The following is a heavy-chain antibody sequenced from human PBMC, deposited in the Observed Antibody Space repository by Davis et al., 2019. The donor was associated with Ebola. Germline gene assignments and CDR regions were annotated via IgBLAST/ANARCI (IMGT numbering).Heavy chain of an antibody. D-gene: IGHD7-27*01. CDR2: IKQDGSEK. J-gene: IGHJ6*02. V-gene: IGHV3-7*01. CDR3: ARDLGWNYYYGMDV. CDR1: GFTFSSYW. Sequence: GGSLRLSCAAPGFTFSSYWMSWVRQAPGKGLEWVANIKQDGSEKYYVDSVKGRFTISRDNAKNTLYLQMNSLRAEDTAVYYCARDLGWNYYYGMDVWGQGTTVTVSS.